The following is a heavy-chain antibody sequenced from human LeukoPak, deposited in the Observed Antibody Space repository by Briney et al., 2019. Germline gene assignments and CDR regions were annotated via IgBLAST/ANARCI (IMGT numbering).Heavy chain of an antibody. D-gene: IGHD6-13*01. CDR3: ARLHSSSWYYHY. Sequence: PSETLSLTCTVSGVSISSSSYYWGWIRQPPGKGLEWIGSIYYSGSTYYNPSLKSRFTISVDTSKNQFSLKLSSVTAADTAVYYCARLHSSSWYYHYWGQGTLVTVSS. V-gene: IGHV4-39*01. CDR2: IYYSGST. CDR1: GVSISSSSYY. J-gene: IGHJ4*02.